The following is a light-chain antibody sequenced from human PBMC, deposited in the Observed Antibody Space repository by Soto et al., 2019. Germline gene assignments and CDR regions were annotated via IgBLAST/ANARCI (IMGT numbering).Light chain of an antibody. Sequence: IVLTQSPATLSSSPGGRATLSCRASQTVSSKLAWYQHKPGQAPRLLIYDTSNRATGIPARFSGSGSGTDFTLTISSLEPEDFAVYYCQQRSNWPTFGQGTRLEIK. CDR2: DTS. CDR3: QQRSNWPT. V-gene: IGKV3-11*01. J-gene: IGKJ5*01. CDR1: QTVSSK.